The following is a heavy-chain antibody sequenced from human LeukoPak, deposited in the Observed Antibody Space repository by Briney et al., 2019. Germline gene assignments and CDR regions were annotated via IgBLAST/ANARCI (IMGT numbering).Heavy chain of an antibody. CDR2: ISSSSSYI. V-gene: IGHV3-21*01. Sequence: GGSLRLSCAASGFTFSSYIMNWVRQAPGKGLEWVSSISSSSSYIYYADSVKGRFTISRDNAKNSLYLQMNSLRAEDTAVYYCASQVVRGVDPDWWGQGTLVTVSS. CDR1: GFTFSSYI. J-gene: IGHJ4*02. D-gene: IGHD3-10*01. CDR3: ASQVVRGVDPDW.